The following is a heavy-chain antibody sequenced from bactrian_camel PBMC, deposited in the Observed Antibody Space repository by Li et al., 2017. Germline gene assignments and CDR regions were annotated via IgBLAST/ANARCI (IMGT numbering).Heavy chain of an antibody. CDR2: IFGGETT. V-gene: IGHV3S55*01. CDR1: DNPYSASC. CDR3: AADHEGTITKCPAPLNSRAYEN. J-gene: IGHJ4*01. D-gene: IGHD3*01. Sequence: HVQLVESGGGPVQAGGSLRLSCSVSDNPYSASCVGWFHQAPGREREAVAGIFGGETTYYADFVKGRFTISQHPMGNTLYLQMNILQPDDTAMYYCAADHEGTITKCPAPLNSRAYENWGQGTQVTFS.